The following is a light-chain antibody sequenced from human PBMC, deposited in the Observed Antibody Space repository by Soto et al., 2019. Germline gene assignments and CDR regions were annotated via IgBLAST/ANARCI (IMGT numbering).Light chain of an antibody. CDR2: AAS. V-gene: IGKV1-12*01. Sequence: DIQMTQSPSSVSASVGDRVTITCRASQGISSWLAWYQKKPGKAPNLLIYAASSLQSGVPSRFSGSESGTDFTPTISSLQPEDCATYYCQQLNGSPWTFGQGTKVDIK. CDR3: QQLNGSPWT. CDR1: QGISSW. J-gene: IGKJ1*01.